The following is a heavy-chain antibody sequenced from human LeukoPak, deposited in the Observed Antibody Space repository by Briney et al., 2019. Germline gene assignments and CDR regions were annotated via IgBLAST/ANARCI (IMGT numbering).Heavy chain of an antibody. CDR1: GFTFDDYG. Sequence: GGSLRLSCAASGFTFDDYGMSWVRQAPGKGLEWVSGINWNGGSTGYADSVKGRFTISRDNAKNYLYLQMNSLRAEDTALYHCARDVRGYSYGYWYFDLWGRGTLVTVSS. CDR2: INWNGGST. J-gene: IGHJ2*01. V-gene: IGHV3-20*01. CDR3: ARDVRGYSYGYWYFDL. D-gene: IGHD5-18*01.